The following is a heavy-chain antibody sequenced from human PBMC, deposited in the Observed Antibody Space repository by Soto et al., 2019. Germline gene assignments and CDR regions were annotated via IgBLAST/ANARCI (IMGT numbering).Heavy chain of an antibody. CDR2: ISGNSNYI. CDR1: GFTFSHYT. D-gene: IGHD6-19*01. CDR3: ASDSSAPY. Sequence: EVQLVESGGGLAKRGGSLRLSCAASGFTFSHYTMNWLRQPPGKGLEWVSAISGNSNYIYYKESVKGRFSISRDNAKGSLYLQMDSLTDEDSGVYYCASDSSAPYWCQGTLVTVSS. J-gene: IGHJ4*02. V-gene: IGHV3-21*01.